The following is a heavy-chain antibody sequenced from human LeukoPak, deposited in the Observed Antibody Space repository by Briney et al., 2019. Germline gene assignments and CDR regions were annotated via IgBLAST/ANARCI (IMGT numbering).Heavy chain of an antibody. CDR3: ARLHGPGDFWYFDL. Sequence: EPSETLSLTCTVSGGSISSYYWSWIRQPPGKGLEWIGYIYYSGSTNYNPSLKSRVTISVDTSKNQFSLKLSSVTAADTAVYYCARLHGPGDFWYFDLWGRGTLVTVSS. CDR1: GGSISSYY. V-gene: IGHV4-59*08. CDR2: IYYSGST. D-gene: IGHD3-16*01. J-gene: IGHJ2*01.